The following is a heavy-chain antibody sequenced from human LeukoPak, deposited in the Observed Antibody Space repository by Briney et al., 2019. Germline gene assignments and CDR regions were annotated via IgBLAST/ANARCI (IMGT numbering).Heavy chain of an antibody. CDR2: MNPNSGNT. CDR3: ARGRRAVAGRRFDY. D-gene: IGHD6-19*01. J-gene: IGHJ4*02. Sequence: GASVKVSCKASGYTFTSYDINWVRQATGQGLEWMGWMNPNSGNTVYAQKFQGRVTMTRNTSISTAYMELSSLRSEDTAVYYCARGRRAVAGRRFDYWGQGTLVTVSS. CDR1: GYTFTSYD. V-gene: IGHV1-8*01.